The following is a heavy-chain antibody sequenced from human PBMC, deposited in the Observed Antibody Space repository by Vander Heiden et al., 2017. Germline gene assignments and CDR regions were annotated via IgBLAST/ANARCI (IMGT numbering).Heavy chain of an antibody. D-gene: IGHD2-21*01. CDR1: GFPFRSNA. CDR2: ISYDGSNK. V-gene: IGHV3-30-3*01. CDR3: ARDPLFGSHYYYGMDV. J-gene: IGHJ6*02. Sequence: VQLVESGGGVVQPGRSLRLSCSASGFPFRSNAMHWVRQAQGKGLEWVAVISYDGSNKYYVDSVKGRFTISRDNSKNTLYLQMNSLRAEDTAVYYCARDPLFGSHYYYGMDVWGQGTTVTVSS.